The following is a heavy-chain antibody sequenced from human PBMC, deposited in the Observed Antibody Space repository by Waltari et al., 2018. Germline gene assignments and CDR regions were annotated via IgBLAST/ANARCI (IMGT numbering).Heavy chain of an antibody. CDR3: AREGIADRDSIFDV. J-gene: IGHJ4*02. CDR1: GDAIGLYR. D-gene: IGHD6-13*01. Sequence: QVRLEESGPRLVKPSGTLSLTCSVTGDAIGLYRWTWIRQSAVQGLEWIGRVFASGGTNSNPSLRGRVTMSVDKSKIQFSLEMTSMTAADTATYYCAREGIADRDSIFDVWGQGILVTVSS. V-gene: IGHV4-4*07. CDR2: VFASGGT.